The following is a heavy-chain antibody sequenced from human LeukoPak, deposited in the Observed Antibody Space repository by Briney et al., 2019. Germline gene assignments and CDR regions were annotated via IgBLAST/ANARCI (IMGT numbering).Heavy chain of an antibody. V-gene: IGHV3-74*01. Sequence: PGGSLRLSCAASGFTFSNYWTHWVRQAPGKGLVWVSRINTDGQTTSYADSVKGRFSISRDNAKNTLYLQMNSLRAEDTAVYYCARPGTGFDCWGQGTLVTVSS. CDR2: INTDGQTT. CDR1: GFTFSNYW. J-gene: IGHJ4*02. D-gene: IGHD1-1*01. CDR3: ARPGTGFDC.